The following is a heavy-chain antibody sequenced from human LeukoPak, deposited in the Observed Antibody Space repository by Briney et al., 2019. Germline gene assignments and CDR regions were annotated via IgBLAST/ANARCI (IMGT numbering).Heavy chain of an antibody. D-gene: IGHD6-13*01. J-gene: IGHJ5*02. Sequence: GGSLRLSCAASGFTFSSYWMHWVRQAPGKGLVWVSRISTDGSSTTYADSVKGRFTISRDNAKNTLYLQMNSLRAEDAAVYYCARAGGHSSPAGSWGQGTLVTVSS. CDR2: ISTDGSST. CDR1: GFTFSSYW. V-gene: IGHV3-74*01. CDR3: ARAGGHSSPAGS.